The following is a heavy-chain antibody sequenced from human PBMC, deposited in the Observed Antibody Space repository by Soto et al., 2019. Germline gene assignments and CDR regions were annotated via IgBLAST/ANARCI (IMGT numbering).Heavy chain of an antibody. CDR2: IYYSGST. CDR3: ARDSQYGPSDV. V-gene: IGHV4-61*01. CDR1: GGSVSSGSYY. J-gene: IGHJ6*02. Sequence: PSETLSLTCTVSGGSVSSGSYYWSWIRQPPGKGLEWIGYIYYSGSTNYNPSLKSRVTISVDTSKNQFSLKLSSVTAADTAVYYCARDSQYGPSDVWGQGTTVTVSS. D-gene: IGHD3-10*01.